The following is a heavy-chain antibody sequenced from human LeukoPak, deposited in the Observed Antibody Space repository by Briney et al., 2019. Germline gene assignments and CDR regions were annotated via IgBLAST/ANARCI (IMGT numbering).Heavy chain of an antibody. D-gene: IGHD3-9*01. J-gene: IGHJ6*02. V-gene: IGHV1-69*04. CDR2: IIPILGIA. CDR1: GGTFSSYA. CDR3: ARGTIPINGMDV. Sequence: GASVKASCKASGGTFSSYAISWVRQAPGQGLEWMGRIIPILGIANYAQKFQGRVTITADKSTSTAYMELRRLRSEDTAVYYCARGTIPINGMDVWGQGTTVTVSS.